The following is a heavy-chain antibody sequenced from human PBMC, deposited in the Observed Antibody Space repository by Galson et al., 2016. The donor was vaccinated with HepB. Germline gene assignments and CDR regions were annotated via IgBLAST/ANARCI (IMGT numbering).Heavy chain of an antibody. J-gene: IGHJ4*02. D-gene: IGHD5-18*01. V-gene: IGHV1-46*01. Sequence: SVKVSCKASGYTFISYYMHWVRQAPGQGLEWMGIINPSGGSTTYAQKFQGRVTMTRDTSTSTVYMELSSLRSDDTAVYYCARLYSYGVFDYWGQGTLVTVSS. CDR2: INPSGGST. CDR1: GYTFISYY. CDR3: ARLYSYGVFDY.